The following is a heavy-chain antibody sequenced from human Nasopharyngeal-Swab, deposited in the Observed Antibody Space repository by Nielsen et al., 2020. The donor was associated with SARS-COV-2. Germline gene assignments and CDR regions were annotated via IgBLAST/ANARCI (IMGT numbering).Heavy chain of an antibody. J-gene: IGHJ3*01. CDR3: AKAEYFGDGSSGWYSAFDL. Sequence: GGSLRLSCVASGFTFEDYAMHWVRQRPGKGLEWVSGFRWKSNNIDYAESVKGRFTISRDNANNSLYLQMNSLRPEDTALYFCAKAEYFGDGSSGWYSAFDLWGQGTMVTVSS. V-gene: IGHV3-9*01. CDR1: GFTFEDYA. D-gene: IGHD6-19*01. CDR2: FRWKSNNI.